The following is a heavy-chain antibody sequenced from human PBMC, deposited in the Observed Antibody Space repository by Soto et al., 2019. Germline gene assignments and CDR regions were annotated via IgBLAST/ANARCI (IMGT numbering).Heavy chain of an antibody. Sequence: SVKVSCKASGGTFSSYAISWVRQAPGQGLEWMGEIIPIFGTANYAQKFPGRVTITADESTSTAYMELSSLRSEDTAVYYCARDQSFDRNYYYGIGVWGQGTKVTVSS. J-gene: IGHJ6*02. CDR3: ARDQSFDRNYYYGIGV. V-gene: IGHV1-69*13. CDR2: IIPIFGTA. CDR1: GGTFSSYA.